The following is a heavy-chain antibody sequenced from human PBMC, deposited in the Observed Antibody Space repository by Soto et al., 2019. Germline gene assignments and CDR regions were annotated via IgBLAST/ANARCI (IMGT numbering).Heavy chain of an antibody. CDR3: ARVTNYRYFDL. CDR2: ITPRGKTN. CDR1: GFTFSDYY. J-gene: IGHJ2*01. V-gene: IGHV3-11*01. Sequence: PGGSLRLSCAASGFTFSDYYMTWIRQAPGKGLEWVSYITPRGKTNYYADSVKGRFTTSRDNAKNSVSLHLDSLSVDDTAVYYCARVTNYRYFDLWGRGGLVTVSS.